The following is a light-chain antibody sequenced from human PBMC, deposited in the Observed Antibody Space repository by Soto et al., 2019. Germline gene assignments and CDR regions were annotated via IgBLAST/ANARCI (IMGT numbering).Light chain of an antibody. Sequence: EIVLTQSPGTLSLSPGERATLSCRASQSVSNNYLAWYQQKPGQAPXLLIYGASNRATGIPDRFSGSGSGTDFTLTISRLEPEDFAVYYCQQYGSPGTFGQGTKVDIK. CDR1: QSVSNNY. J-gene: IGKJ1*01. CDR3: QQYGSPGT. CDR2: GAS. V-gene: IGKV3-20*01.